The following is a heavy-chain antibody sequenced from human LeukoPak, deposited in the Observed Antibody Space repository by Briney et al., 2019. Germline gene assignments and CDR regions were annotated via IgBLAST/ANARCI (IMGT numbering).Heavy chain of an antibody. Sequence: GASVKVSCKASGYTFTGYYMHWVRQAPGQGLEWMGWINPNSGGTNYAQKFQGWVTMTRDMSISTAYMELSRLRSDDTAVYYCAILTKAVAGNSRGAFDIWGQGTMVTVSS. D-gene: IGHD6-19*01. V-gene: IGHV1-2*04. J-gene: IGHJ3*02. CDR1: GYTFTGYY. CDR2: INPNSGGT. CDR3: AILTKAVAGNSRGAFDI.